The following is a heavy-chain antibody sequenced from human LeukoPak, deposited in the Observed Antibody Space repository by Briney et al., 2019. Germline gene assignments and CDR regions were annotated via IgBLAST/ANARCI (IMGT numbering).Heavy chain of an antibody. Sequence: GGSLRLSCAASGFTFSSFGMGWVRQAPGKSLEWVSTFGISGSTYFADSVKGRFTISRDTSKNTLYLQMDSLRAEDTAVYYCARSGPYYFDYWGQGTVVTVPS. J-gene: IGHJ4*02. D-gene: IGHD3-10*01. V-gene: IGHV3-23*01. CDR1: GFTFSSFG. CDR3: ARSGPYYFDY. CDR2: FGISGST.